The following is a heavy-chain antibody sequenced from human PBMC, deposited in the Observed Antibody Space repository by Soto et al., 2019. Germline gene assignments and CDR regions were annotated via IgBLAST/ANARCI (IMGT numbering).Heavy chain of an antibody. V-gene: IGHV6-1*01. J-gene: IGHJ4*02. CDR3: ARDLSHYYDSSGYYSPSTYFDY. CDR1: GDSVSSNSAA. Sequence: SQTLSLTCAISGDSVSSNSAAWNWIRQSPSRGPEWLGRTYYRSKWYNDYAVSVKSRITINPDTSKNQFSLQLNSVTPEDTAVYYCARDLSHYYDSSGYYSPSTYFDYWGQRTLVTVSS. CDR2: TYYRSKWYN. D-gene: IGHD3-22*01.